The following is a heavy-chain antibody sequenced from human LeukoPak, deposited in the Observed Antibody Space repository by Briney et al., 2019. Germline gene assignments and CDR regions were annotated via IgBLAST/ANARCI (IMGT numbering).Heavy chain of an antibody. CDR2: IYYSGST. CDR3: AREGGYSTSGLDY. Sequence: SETLSLTCTVSGGSISSYYWSWIRQPPGKGLEWIGYIYYSGSTNYNPSLKSRVTISVDTSKNQFSLKLSSVTAADTAVYYCAREGGYSTSGLDYWGQGTLVTVSS. D-gene: IGHD6-13*01. CDR1: GGSISSYY. V-gene: IGHV4-59*01. J-gene: IGHJ4*02.